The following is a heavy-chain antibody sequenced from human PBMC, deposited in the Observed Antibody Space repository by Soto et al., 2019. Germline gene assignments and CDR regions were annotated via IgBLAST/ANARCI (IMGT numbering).Heavy chain of an antibody. J-gene: IGHJ4*02. CDR3: ARDAGSYPTLKDIFT. D-gene: IGHD3-16*02. Sequence: ASVKVSYKASGYTFTSYGISWVRQAPGQGLEWMGWISAYNGNTNYAQKLQGRVTMTTDTSTSTAYMELRSLRSDDTAVYYCARDAGSYPTLKDIFTRGLETLFTVSS. CDR1: GYTFTSYG. V-gene: IGHV1-18*01. CDR2: ISAYNGNT.